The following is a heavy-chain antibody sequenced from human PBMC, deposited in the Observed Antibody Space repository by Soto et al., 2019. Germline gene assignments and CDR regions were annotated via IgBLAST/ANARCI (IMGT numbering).Heavy chain of an antibody. CDR1: GGTFSSYT. V-gene: IGHV1-69*02. J-gene: IGHJ3*02. CDR3: ARSGGDCSGGSCYAGDDAFDI. Sequence: QVQLVQSGAEVKKPGSSVKVSCKASGGTFSSYTISWVRQAPGQGLEWMGRIIPILGIANYAQKFQGRVTITADKSTSTAYMELSSLRSEDTAVYYCARSGGDCSGGSCYAGDDAFDIWGQGTMVTVSS. CDR2: IIPILGIA. D-gene: IGHD2-15*01.